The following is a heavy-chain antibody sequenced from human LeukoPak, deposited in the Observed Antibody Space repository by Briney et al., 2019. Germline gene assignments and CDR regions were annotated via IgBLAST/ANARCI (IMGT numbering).Heavy chain of an antibody. D-gene: IGHD3-22*01. V-gene: IGHV4-59*12. J-gene: IGHJ5*02. CDR1: GAPTSSYY. Sequence: SETLSLTCNVSGAPTSSYYWSWIRQAPGKGLEWIGSIYYSGSTYYNPSLKSRVTISVDTSKNQFSLKLSSVTAADTAVYYCARGGVDYDSSGYYSNWFDPWGQGTLVTVSS. CDR2: IYYSGST. CDR3: ARGGVDYDSSGYYSNWFDP.